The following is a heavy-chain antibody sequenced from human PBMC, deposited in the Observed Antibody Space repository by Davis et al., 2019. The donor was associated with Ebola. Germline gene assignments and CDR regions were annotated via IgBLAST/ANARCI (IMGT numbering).Heavy chain of an antibody. D-gene: IGHD4-17*01. CDR2: ISGSGGST. J-gene: IGHJ6*02. Sequence: GESLKISCAASGFTFSSYAMSWVRQAPGKGLEWVSAISGSGGSTYYADSVKGRFTISRDNSKNTLYLQMNSLRAEDTAVYYCAKVWDDYGDYIPGLMDVWGQGTTVTVSS. CDR3: AKVWDDYGDYIPGLMDV. CDR1: GFTFSSYA. V-gene: IGHV3-23*01.